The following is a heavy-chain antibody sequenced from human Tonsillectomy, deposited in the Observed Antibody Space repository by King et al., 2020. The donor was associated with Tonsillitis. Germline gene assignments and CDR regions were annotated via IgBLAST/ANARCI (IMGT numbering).Heavy chain of an antibody. J-gene: IGHJ5*02. Sequence: VQLVESGGGVVQPGRSLRLSCAASGFTINNYAMNWVRQAPGKGLEWVAVISYDGKAKSYAKSVKGRFTISRDNSENTIYLQMNSLRPEDTAVYYCARDVGPGVAAAGTLDPGGQGTRVTVSS. CDR2: ISYDGKAK. CDR3: ARDVGPGVAAAGTLDP. CDR1: GFTINNYA. V-gene: IGHV3-30*04. D-gene: IGHD6-13*01.